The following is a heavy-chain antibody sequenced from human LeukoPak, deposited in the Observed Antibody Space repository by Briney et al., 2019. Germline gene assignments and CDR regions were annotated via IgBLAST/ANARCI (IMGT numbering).Heavy chain of an antibody. CDR3: ARGGDYVPDYFDY. J-gene: IGHJ4*02. CDR1: GFTFADYA. D-gene: IGHD4-17*01. CDR2: ISWNSGNI. Sequence: GGSLRLSCAASGFTFADYAMHWVRQTPGKGLEWVSGISWNSGNIDYADSVKGRFTISRDNAKNSLYLQMNSLRAEDTAVYYCARGGDYVPDYFDYWGQGTLVTVSS. V-gene: IGHV3-9*01.